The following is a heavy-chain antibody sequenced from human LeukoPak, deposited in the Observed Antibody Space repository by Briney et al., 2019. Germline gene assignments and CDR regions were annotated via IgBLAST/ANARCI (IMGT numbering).Heavy chain of an antibody. CDR2: IIPIYGTP. J-gene: IGHJ6*03. D-gene: IGHD3-3*02. V-gene: IGHV1-69*05. CDR1: GGTLSGYA. Sequence: ASVKVSCKASGGTLSGYAISWVRQAPGQGLEWMGGIIPIYGTPHSAQKFQGRVTITTDESASTAFMDLSSLRSEDTAVYYCARGKLGYYYYHMDAWGKGTTVTVSS. CDR3: ARGKLGYYYYHMDA.